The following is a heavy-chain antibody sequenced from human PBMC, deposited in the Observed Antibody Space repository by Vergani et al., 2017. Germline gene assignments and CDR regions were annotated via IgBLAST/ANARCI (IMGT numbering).Heavy chain of an antibody. Sequence: QVQLQESGPGLVKPSQTLSLTCTVPGGSINSHNYYWSWIRQPAGKGLEWIGRIHTSGRSNYNPYLKSRVTMSEDTSKNQFSLNLTSVTAADTAVYFCARGSCLGGSCYKPLFDYWGQGILVTVSS. J-gene: IGHJ4*02. CDR1: GGSINSHNYY. CDR3: ARGSCLGGSCYKPLFDY. D-gene: IGHD2-15*01. CDR2: IHTSGRS. V-gene: IGHV4-61*02.